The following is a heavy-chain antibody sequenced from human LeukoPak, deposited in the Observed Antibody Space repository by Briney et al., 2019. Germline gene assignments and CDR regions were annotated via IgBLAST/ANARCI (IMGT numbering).Heavy chain of an antibody. CDR3: ARDGGRYFLYYGMDV. J-gene: IGHJ6*02. CDR2: IYYSGNI. V-gene: IGHV4-61*01. D-gene: IGHD3-9*01. Sequence: PSETLSLTCAVSGGSVSSSIYYWSWIRQPPGKGLEWIGYIYYSGNINYNPSLTSRVTISLDTSKNQFSLKLSSVTAADTAVYYCARDGGRYFLYYGMDVWGQGTTVTVSS. CDR1: GGSVSSSIYY.